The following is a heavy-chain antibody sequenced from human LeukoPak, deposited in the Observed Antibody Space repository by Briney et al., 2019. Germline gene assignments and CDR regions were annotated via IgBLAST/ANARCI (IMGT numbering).Heavy chain of an antibody. CDR1: RGSISSYY. J-gene: IGHJ4*02. D-gene: IGHD1-26*01. Sequence: PSETLSLTCTVSRGSISSYYWSWVRQPPGKGLEWIGYISDSGSTNYRPSLKSRVTIPRDTSKSQVSLRMRSVTAADTAVYFCASLGGTYDYWGQGIQVVVSS. V-gene: IGHV4-4*09. CDR2: ISDSGST. CDR3: ASLGGTYDY.